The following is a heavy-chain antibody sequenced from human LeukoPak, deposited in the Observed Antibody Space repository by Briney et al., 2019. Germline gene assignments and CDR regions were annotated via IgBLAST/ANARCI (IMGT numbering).Heavy chain of an antibody. J-gene: IGHJ3*02. CDR3: ASGLPPSDDAFDI. CDR1: GGTFSSYA. V-gene: IGHV1-69*13. Sequence: GASVKVSCKASGGTFSSYAISWVRQAPGQGLEWMGGIIPIFGTANYAQKFQGRVAITADESTSTAYMELSSLRSEDTAVYYCASGLPPSDDAFDIWGQGTMVTVSS. CDR2: IIPIFGTA. D-gene: IGHD2-15*01.